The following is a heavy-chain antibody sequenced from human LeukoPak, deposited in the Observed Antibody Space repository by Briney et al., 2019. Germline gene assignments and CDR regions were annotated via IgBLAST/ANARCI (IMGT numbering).Heavy chain of an antibody. CDR2: MNPNSGNT. CDR3: ARVNSSGWFFDY. CDR1: GYTFTSYD. V-gene: IGHV1-8*01. D-gene: IGHD6-19*01. Sequence: ASVKVSCKASGYTFTSYDINGVRQATGQGLEWMGWMNPNSGNTGYAQKFQGRVTITADKSPSTAYMELSSLRSEDTAVYYCARVNSSGWFFDYWGQGNLVTVSS. J-gene: IGHJ4*02.